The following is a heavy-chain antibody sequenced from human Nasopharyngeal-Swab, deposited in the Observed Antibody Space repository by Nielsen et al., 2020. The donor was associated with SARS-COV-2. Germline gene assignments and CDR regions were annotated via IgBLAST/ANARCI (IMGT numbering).Heavy chain of an antibody. CDR2: IFHSGST. CDR1: GGSISSTDW. D-gene: IGHD2-15*01. J-gene: IGHJ5*02. V-gene: IGHV4-4*02. CDR3: ARSDCNGGACYSGRWFDP. Sequence: SETLSLTCAASGGSISSTDWWSWVRQPPGKRLEWVAEIFHSGSTNYNPSLKSRVTVSVDKSKNQFSLELSSVTAADTAVYYCARSDCNGGACYSGRWFDPWGQGTLVTVSS.